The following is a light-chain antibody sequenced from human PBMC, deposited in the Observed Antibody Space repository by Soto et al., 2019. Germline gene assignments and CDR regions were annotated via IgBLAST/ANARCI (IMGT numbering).Light chain of an antibody. J-gene: IGLJ1*01. CDR3: SSFTSSVTYV. CDR2: DVS. CDR1: SSDVGGHNS. Sequence: LTQPASVSGSPGQSITISCTGTSSDVGGHNSVSWYRQDPGKAPKLMIYDVSNRPSGVSDRFSGSKSGNTASLTLSGLQIQDEADYYCSSFTSSVTYVFGTGTKVTVL. V-gene: IGLV2-14*01.